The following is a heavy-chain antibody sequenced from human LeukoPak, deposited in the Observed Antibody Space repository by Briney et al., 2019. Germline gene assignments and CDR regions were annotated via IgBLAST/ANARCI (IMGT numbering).Heavy chain of an antibody. CDR3: AKSFYPGIAVAGTQGSDY. CDR1: GFTFSSYA. V-gene: IGHV3-23*01. J-gene: IGHJ4*02. CDR2: ISGSGGST. Sequence: PGGSLRLSCAASGFTFSSYAMSWVRQAPGKGLEWVSAISGSGGSTYYADSVKGRFTISRDNSKNTLYLQMNSLRAEDTAVYYCAKSFYPGIAVAGTQGSDYWGQGTLVTVSS. D-gene: IGHD6-19*01.